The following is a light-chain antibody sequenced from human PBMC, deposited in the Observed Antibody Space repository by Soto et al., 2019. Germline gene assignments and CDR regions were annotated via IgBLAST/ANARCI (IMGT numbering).Light chain of an antibody. CDR1: QSVSSSY. V-gene: IGKV3-20*01. CDR2: GAS. Sequence: EIVVTKSAATLSVSPWERATLSCRASQSVSSSYLAWYQQKPGQAPRLLIYGASSRATGIPDRFSGSGSGTDFTLTISRLEPEDFAVYYCHQYGSSPRTFGQGTKVDIK. CDR3: HQYGSSPRT. J-gene: IGKJ1*01.